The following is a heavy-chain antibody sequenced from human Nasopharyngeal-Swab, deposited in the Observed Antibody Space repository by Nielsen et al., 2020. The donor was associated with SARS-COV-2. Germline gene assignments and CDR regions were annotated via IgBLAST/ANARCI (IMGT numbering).Heavy chain of an antibody. J-gene: IGHJ4*02. V-gene: IGHV5-51*01. D-gene: IGHD6-13*01. Sequence: VRLMPGQGLEWMGIFYPGDSDTRYSPSFQGQVTISADKSISTAYLQWSSLKASDTAMYYCAVTGYSSSWFFDYWGQGTLVTVSS. CDR2: FYPGDSDT. CDR3: AVTGYSSSWFFDY.